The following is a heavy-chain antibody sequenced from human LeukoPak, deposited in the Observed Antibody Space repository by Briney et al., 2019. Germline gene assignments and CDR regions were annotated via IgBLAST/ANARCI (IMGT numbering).Heavy chain of an antibody. J-gene: IGHJ2*01. CDR3: ARSPDYSSDWYWDWYFDL. CDR2: IIPILGIA. CDR1: GGTFSSYA. Sequence: SVKVSCKASGGTFSSYAISWVRQAPGQGLEWMGRIIPILGIANYAQKFQGRVTITADRSTSTAYMELSSLRSEDTAVYYCARSPDYSSDWYWDWYFDLWGRGTLVTVSS. V-gene: IGHV1-69*04. D-gene: IGHD6-19*01.